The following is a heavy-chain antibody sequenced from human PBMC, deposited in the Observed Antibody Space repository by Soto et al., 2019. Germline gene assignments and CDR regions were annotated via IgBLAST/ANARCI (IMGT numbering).Heavy chain of an antibody. D-gene: IGHD3-10*01. J-gene: IGHJ5*02. V-gene: IGHV3-13*01. CDR3: ARGRSFSYDSTPPPMFDP. CDR2: IGTLSDT. Sequence: GSLRLSCSGSGFTFSTFDIHWVRQAPGKGLEWVSGIGTLSDTFYAASVQGRFTISRQNAKNSVYLQMNSLRAGDTAFYYCARGRSFSYDSTPPPMFDPWGQGTLVTVSS. CDR1: GFTFSTFD.